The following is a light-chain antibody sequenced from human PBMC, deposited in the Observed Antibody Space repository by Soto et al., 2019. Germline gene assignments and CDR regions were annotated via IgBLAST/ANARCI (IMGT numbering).Light chain of an antibody. Sequence: EIVLTQSPGTLSLSPGERVTLSCRASQDVSTSIAWFQQKRGQAPRLLIYGASNRATGIPDRFSGSGSGTDFTLTISRLEPEDFAVYYCQLYGGSRDTFGQGTKLEI. J-gene: IGKJ2*01. CDR2: GAS. CDR3: QLYGGSRDT. V-gene: IGKV3-20*01. CDR1: QDVSTS.